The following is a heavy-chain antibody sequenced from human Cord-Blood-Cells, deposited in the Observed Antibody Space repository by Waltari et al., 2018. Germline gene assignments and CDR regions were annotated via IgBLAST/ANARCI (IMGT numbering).Heavy chain of an antibody. V-gene: IGHV1-2*04. CDR1: GYTFTGYY. D-gene: IGHD2-2*01. J-gene: IGHJ6*02. Sequence: QVQLVQSGAEVKKPGASVKVSCKASGYTFTGYYMHWVRQAPGQGLEWMGWINPNSGGTNYAQKFQGWVTMTRDTSISTAYMELSRLRSDDTAVYDCARGGGIVVVPAAPGYGMDVWGQGTTVTVSS. CDR3: ARGGGIVVVPAAPGYGMDV. CDR2: INPNSGGT.